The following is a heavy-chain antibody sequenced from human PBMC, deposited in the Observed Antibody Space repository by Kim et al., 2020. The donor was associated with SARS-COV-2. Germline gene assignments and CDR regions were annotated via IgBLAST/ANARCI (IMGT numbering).Heavy chain of an antibody. CDR1: GFTFSDYY. D-gene: IGHD3-22*01. Sequence: GGSLRLSCAASGFTFSDYYMSWIRQAPGKGLEWVSYISSSGSTIYYADSVKGRFTISRDNAKNSLYLQMNSLRAEDTAVYYCAREMPPPPNIGYWIVVATRGFVDYWGQGTLVTVS. J-gene: IGHJ4*02. V-gene: IGHV3-11*01. CDR2: ISSSGSTI. CDR3: AREMPPPPNIGYWIVVATRGFVDY.